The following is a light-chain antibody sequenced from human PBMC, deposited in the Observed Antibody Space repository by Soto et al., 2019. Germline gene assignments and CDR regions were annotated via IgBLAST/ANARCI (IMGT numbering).Light chain of an antibody. CDR3: QEYLNSLPA. V-gene: IGKV3-15*01. CDR1: QSVSSN. J-gene: IGKJ1*01. Sequence: EIVMTQSPATLSVSPGERATLSCRASQSVSSNLAWYQQKPGQAPRLLIYGASTRATGIPARFSGSGSGTEFTLTISSLQSEDFAVYYCQEYLNSLPAFGQGTKVEVK. CDR2: GAS.